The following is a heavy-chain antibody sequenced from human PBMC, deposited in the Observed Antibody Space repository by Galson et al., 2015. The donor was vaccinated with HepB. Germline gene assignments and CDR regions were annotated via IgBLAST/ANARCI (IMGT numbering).Heavy chain of an antibody. D-gene: IGHD7-27*01. CDR3: ARDLDRSGTGEVFAY. CDR1: GFTFSSYS. J-gene: IGHJ4*02. V-gene: IGHV3-21*01. CDR2: ISSRSSYI. Sequence: CAASGFTFSSYSMNWVRQAPGKGLEWVSSISSRSSYIYYADSVKGRFTISRDNAKNSLYLQMNSLRAEDTAVYYCARDLDRSGTGEVFAYWGQGTLVPVSS.